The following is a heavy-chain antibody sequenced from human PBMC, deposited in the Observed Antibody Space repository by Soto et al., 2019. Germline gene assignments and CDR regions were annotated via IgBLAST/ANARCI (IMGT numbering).Heavy chain of an antibody. Sequence: EVQLVESGGGLVQPGRSLRLSCAASGFTFDDYAMHWVRQAPGKGLEWVSGISWNSGSIGYADSVKGRFTISRDNAKNSLYLQMNSLRAEDTALYYCAKSRSRDYVNYFDYWGQGTLVTVSS. D-gene: IGHD4-17*01. V-gene: IGHV3-9*01. CDR2: ISWNSGSI. CDR3: AKSRSRDYVNYFDY. J-gene: IGHJ4*02. CDR1: GFTFDDYA.